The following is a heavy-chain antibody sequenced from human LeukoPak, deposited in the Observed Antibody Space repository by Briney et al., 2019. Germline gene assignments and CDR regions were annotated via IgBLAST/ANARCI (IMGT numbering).Heavy chain of an antibody. V-gene: IGHV3-74*01. D-gene: IGHD6-13*01. CDR3: ARSAAGLDY. Sequence: GGSLRLSCAASGFTFSDYWMHWVRQVPGKGLVWVSRINDDGRSTSEAVSVKGRFTVSRDNAKNTLYLQMNSLRVEDTAIYYCARSAAGLDYWGQGTLVTVSS. CDR1: GFTFSDYW. J-gene: IGHJ4*02. CDR2: INDDGRST.